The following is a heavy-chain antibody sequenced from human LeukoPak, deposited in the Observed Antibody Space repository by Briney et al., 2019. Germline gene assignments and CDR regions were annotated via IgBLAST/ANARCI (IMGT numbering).Heavy chain of an antibody. D-gene: IGHD3-16*01. CDR1: GYTFMSHG. CDR2: IGGSSSNT. Sequence: ASVTVSCKAYGYTFMSHGISWVRQAPGQGLEWMGWIGGSSSNTNYAQRLQGRVTMTTDTSTTTAYMELRSLRSDDTAVYYCARATGTWGHDGFDIWGQGTMVTVSS. CDR3: ARATGTWGHDGFDI. J-gene: IGHJ3*02. V-gene: IGHV1-18*01.